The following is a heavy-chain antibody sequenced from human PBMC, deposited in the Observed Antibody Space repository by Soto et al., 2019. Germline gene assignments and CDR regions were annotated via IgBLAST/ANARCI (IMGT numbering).Heavy chain of an antibody. D-gene: IGHD1-26*01. CDR1: GYTFTIYR. Sequence: QVQLVQSGAEVKKPGASVKVSCKASGYTFTIYRITWVRQAPGQGLEWMGWISAYNGNTDYAQKFQGRVTMTTDTSTSTAYMELRSLTSDDTAVYYCARDKAGAVDAFDIWGQGTMVTVSS. CDR2: ISAYNGNT. J-gene: IGHJ3*02. V-gene: IGHV1-18*01. CDR3: ARDKAGAVDAFDI.